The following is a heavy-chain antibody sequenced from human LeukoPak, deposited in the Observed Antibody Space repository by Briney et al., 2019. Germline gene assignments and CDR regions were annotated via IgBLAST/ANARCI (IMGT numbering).Heavy chain of an antibody. J-gene: IGHJ4*02. V-gene: IGHV1-18*01. CDR3: ARDPGGRIAAAGSTAEQPGY. CDR2: ISAYNGNT. CDR1: GYTFTSYG. Sequence: ASVKVSCKASGYTFTSYGISWVRQAPGQGLEWMGWISAYNGNTNYAQKLQGRVTMTTDTSTSTAYMELRSLRSDDTAVYYCARDPGGRIAAAGSTAEQPGYWGQGTLVTVSS. D-gene: IGHD6-13*01.